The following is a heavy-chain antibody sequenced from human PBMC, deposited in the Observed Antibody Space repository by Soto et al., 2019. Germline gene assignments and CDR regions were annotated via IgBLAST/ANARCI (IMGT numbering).Heavy chain of an antibody. CDR2: IIPIFGTA. D-gene: IGHD6-6*01. CDR3: ARDKGIAAQRWFDY. Sequence: SVKVSCKASGGTFSSYAISWVRQAPGQGLEWMGGIIPIFGTANYAQKFQGRVTITADESTSTAYMELSSLRSEDTAVYYCARDKGIAAQRWFDYWGQGTLVTVS. CDR1: GGTFSSYA. J-gene: IGHJ4*02. V-gene: IGHV1-69*13.